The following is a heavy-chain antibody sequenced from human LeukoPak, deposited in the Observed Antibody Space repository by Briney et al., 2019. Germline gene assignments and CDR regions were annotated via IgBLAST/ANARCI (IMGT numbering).Heavy chain of an antibody. CDR1: GFTFSNYW. CDR2: ISSGGSST. CDR3: ARDLTYYYYMDV. J-gene: IGHJ6*03. V-gene: IGHV3-74*01. Sequence: GGSLRLSCAASGFTFSNYWMHWVRQAPGKGLVWVSRISSGGSSTAYADSVKGRFTISRDNAKNSLYLQMNSLRVEDTAVYYCARDLTYYYYMDVWGKGTTVTVSS.